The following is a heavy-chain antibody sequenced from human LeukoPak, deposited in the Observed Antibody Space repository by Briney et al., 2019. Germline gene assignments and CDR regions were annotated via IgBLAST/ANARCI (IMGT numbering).Heavy chain of an antibody. CDR1: GFTFSSYA. V-gene: IGHV3-23*01. J-gene: IGHJ4*02. Sequence: GGSLTLSCAASGFTFSSYAMSWVREAPGKGLEWVSAISGSGGSTYYADSVKGRFTISRDNSKNTLYLQMNSLRAEDTAVYYCAKTGGSYYGVSFDYWGQGTLVAVSS. D-gene: IGHD1-26*01. CDR3: AKTGGSYYGVSFDY. CDR2: ISGSGGST.